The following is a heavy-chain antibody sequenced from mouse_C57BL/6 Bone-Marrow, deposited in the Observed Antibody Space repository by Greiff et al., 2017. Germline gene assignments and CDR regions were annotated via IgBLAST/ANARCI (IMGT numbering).Heavy chain of an antibody. J-gene: IGHJ4*01. CDR1: GYTFTSYW. V-gene: IGHV1-52*01. CDR2: IDPSDSET. CDR3: ARGPYYAMDY. Sequence: QVQLQQPGAELVRPGSSVKLSCKASGYTFTSYWMHWVKQRPIQGLEWIGNIDPSDSETHYNQKFKDKATLTVDKSSSTAYMQLSSLTSEDAAVYYGARGPYYAMDYWGQGTSVTVSS.